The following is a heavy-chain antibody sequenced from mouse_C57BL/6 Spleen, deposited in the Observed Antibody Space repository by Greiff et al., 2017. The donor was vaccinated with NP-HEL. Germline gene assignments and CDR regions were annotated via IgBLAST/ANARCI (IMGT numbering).Heavy chain of an antibody. Sequence: QVHVKQSGTELVKPGASVKLSCKASGYTFTSYWMHWVKQRPGQGLEWIGNINPSNGGTNYNEKLKSQATLTVDKSSSTAYMQLSSLTSEDSAVYYCARAHYYGSSPGYFDVWGTGTTVTVSS. D-gene: IGHD1-1*01. J-gene: IGHJ1*03. CDR1: GYTFTSYW. CDR2: INPSNGGT. CDR3: ARAHYYGSSPGYFDV. V-gene: IGHV1-53*01.